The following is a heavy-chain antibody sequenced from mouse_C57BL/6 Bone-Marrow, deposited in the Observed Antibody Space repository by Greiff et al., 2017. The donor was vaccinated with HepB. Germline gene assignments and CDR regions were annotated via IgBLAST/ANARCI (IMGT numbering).Heavy chain of an antibody. CDR3: ARGGPYAMDY. V-gene: IGHV1-52*01. CDR2: IDPSDSET. J-gene: IGHJ4*01. Sequence: QVQLQQPGAELVRPGSSVKLSCKASGYTFTSYWMHWVKQRPIQGLEWIGNIDPSDSETHYNQKFKDKATLTVDQSSSTAYMQLSSLTSEDSAVYYCARGGPYAMDYWGQGTSVTVSS. CDR1: GYTFTSYW.